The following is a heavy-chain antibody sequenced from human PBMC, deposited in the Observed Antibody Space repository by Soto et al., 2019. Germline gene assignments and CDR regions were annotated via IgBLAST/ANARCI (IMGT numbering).Heavy chain of an antibody. V-gene: IGHV1-2*02. CDR2: INPKTGGT. Sequence: ASVKVSCKASGYTFTDYYMHWGRQAPGQGLEWMGWINPKTGGTNYAQKFQGRVTMTRDTSITTAYMELSRLRSDDTAVYYCARDVVGSDYFDSWGQGTLVTVSS. D-gene: IGHD1-26*01. CDR3: ARDVVGSDYFDS. J-gene: IGHJ4*02. CDR1: GYTFTDYY.